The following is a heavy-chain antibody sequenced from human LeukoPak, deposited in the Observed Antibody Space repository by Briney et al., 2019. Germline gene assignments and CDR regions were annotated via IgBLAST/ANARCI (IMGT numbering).Heavy chain of an antibody. CDR2: ISYDGSNK. V-gene: IGHV3-30*18. D-gene: IGHD6-13*01. Sequence: LRLSCAASGFTFSSYGMHWVRQAPGKGLEWVAVISYDGSNKYYADSVKGRFTISRDNSKNTLYLQMNSLRAEDTAVYYCAKGPYSSSWYLGYWGQGTLVTVSS. CDR3: AKGPYSSSWYLGY. CDR1: GFTFSSYG. J-gene: IGHJ4*02.